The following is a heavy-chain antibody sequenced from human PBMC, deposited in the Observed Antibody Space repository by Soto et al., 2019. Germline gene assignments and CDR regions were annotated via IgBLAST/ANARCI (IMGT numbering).Heavy chain of an antibody. V-gene: IGHV1-69*13. Sequence: ASVKVSCKASGGTFSSYAISWVRQAPGQGLEWMGGIIPIFGTANYAQKFQGRVTITADESTSTAYMELSSLRSEDTAVYYCARGERWLQFYFDYWGQGTLVTVSS. J-gene: IGHJ4*02. CDR1: GGTFSSYA. CDR3: ARGERWLQFYFDY. D-gene: IGHD5-12*01. CDR2: IIPIFGTA.